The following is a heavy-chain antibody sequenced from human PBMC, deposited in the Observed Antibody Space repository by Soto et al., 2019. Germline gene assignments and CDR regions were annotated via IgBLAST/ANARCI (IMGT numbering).Heavy chain of an antibody. V-gene: IGHV5-10-1*01. CDR3: AIRGASQWLKF. CDR1: GYRFPSYW. CDR2: IDPSDSYT. D-gene: IGHD6-19*01. J-gene: IGHJ4*02. Sequence: GESLKISCKGSGYRFPSYWINWVRQMPGKGLEWMGRIDPSDSYTDYSPSFQGHVTISADKSISTAYLQWSSLKASDTAIYYCAIRGASQWLKFWGQGTLVTVSS.